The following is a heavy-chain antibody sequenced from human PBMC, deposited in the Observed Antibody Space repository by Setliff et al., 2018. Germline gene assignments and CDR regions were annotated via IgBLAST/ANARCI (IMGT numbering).Heavy chain of an antibody. J-gene: IGHJ4*02. Sequence: SVKVSCKASGGTFRTDGFNWVRQAPGQGLEWMGRIIPVFRSAKYAQKFQGRVTMTRDTSTGTVYMELTSLKSEDTAVYYCARAGDAAAGRKGVFEYWGQGSQVTVPQ. D-gene: IGHD6-13*01. CDR3: ARAGDAAAGRKGVFEY. V-gene: IGHV1-69*05. CDR2: IIPVFRSA. CDR1: GGTFRTDG.